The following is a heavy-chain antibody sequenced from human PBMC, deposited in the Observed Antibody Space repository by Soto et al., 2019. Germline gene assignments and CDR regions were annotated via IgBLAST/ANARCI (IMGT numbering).Heavy chain of an antibody. D-gene: IGHD3-22*01. CDR3: ARRQSNYYDRSGPIDY. J-gene: IGHJ4*02. Sequence: GESLKISCKGSGYSFTNYWIGWVRQMPGKGLEWMGIIYPGDSDTRYSPSFRGQVTISADKSISTAYLQWTSLKASDTAMYYCARRQSNYYDRSGPIDYWGQRILVTAPQ. CDR1: GYSFTNYW. CDR2: IYPGDSDT. V-gene: IGHV5-51*01.